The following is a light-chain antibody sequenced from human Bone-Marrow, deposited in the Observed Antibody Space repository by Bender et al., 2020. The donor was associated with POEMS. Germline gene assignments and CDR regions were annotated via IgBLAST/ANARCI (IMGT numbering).Light chain of an antibody. CDR2: TNN. CDR3: VAWDASLNGWV. V-gene: IGLV1-44*01. CDR1: GSNIGGYP. J-gene: IGLJ3*02. Sequence: QSVLTQPPSVSGTPGQRVTISCSGSGSNIGGYPVNWYQQLPGTAPRLLIYTNNERPSGVPDRFSGSKSGNSAPLAITGLQSDDEAIYFCVAWDASLNGWVFGGGTKLTVL.